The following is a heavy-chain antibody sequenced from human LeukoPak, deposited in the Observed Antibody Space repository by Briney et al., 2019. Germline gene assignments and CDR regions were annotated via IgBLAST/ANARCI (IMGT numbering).Heavy chain of an antibody. V-gene: IGHV3-11*01. D-gene: IGHD1-26*01. CDR1: GFTFSDYY. CDR2: ISSSGSTI. J-gene: IGHJ4*02. CDR3: ESGSYCAQTFDY. Sequence: GGSLRLSCAASGFTFSDYYMSWIRQAPGKGLEWVSYISSSGSTIYYADSVKGRFTISRDNAKNSLYLQMNSLRAEDTAVYYCESGSYCAQTFDYWGQGTLVTVSS.